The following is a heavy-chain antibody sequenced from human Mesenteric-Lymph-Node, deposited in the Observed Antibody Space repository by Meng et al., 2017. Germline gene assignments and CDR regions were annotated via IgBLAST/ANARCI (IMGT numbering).Heavy chain of an antibody. J-gene: IGHJ4*02. Sequence: GESLKISCAASGFTFSNAWMSWVRQAPGKGLEWVGRIKSKTDGGTTDYAAPVKGRFTISRDNSKNTLYLQMNSLRAEDTAVYYCAKAPLSYCSGARCYPFDYWGQGTLVTVSS. V-gene: IGHV3-15*01. CDR3: AKAPLSYCSGARCYPFDY. CDR1: GFTFSNAW. D-gene: IGHD2-15*01. CDR2: IKSKTDGGTT.